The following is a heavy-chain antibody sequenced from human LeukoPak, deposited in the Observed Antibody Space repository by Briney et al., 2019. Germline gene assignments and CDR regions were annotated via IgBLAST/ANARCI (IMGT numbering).Heavy chain of an antibody. CDR2: ISSSSSYI. CDR3: ARDGVADDYGGNSASDY. CDR1: GFTFSSYS. Sequence: PGGSLRLSCAASGFTFSSYSMNWVRQAPGKGLEWVSSISSSSSYIYYADSVKGRFTISRDNAKNSLYLQMNILRAEDTAVYYCARDGVADDYGGNSASDYWGQGTLVTVSS. J-gene: IGHJ4*02. V-gene: IGHV3-21*01. D-gene: IGHD4-23*01.